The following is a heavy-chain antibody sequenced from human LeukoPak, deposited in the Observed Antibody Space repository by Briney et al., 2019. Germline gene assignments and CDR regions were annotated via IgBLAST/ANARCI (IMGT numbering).Heavy chain of an antibody. V-gene: IGHV3-7*02. J-gene: IGHJ4*02. Sequence: GGSLRLSCATSGFTFSSCWMTWVRPAPRKGLDCVANIKQDEDEKYNVNSVKGRFSIFRDNAKNSVYLQMNSLRAEDTAVYYCARLMGERSLFDYWGQGVLVTVSS. CDR2: IKQDEDEK. CDR1: GFTFSSCW. D-gene: IGHD1-26*01. CDR3: ARLMGERSLFDY.